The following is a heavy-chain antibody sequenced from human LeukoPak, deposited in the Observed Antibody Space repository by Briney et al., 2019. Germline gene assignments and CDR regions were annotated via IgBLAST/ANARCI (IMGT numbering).Heavy chain of an antibody. Sequence: GGSLRLSCLASGFTFSSYSMSWVRQAPGKGLEWVSAISGSGGSTYYADSVKGRFTISRDNSKNTLYLQMNSLRAEDTAVYYCAKVEYYDSSGSYYYYYYMDVWGKGTTVTVSS. CDR2: ISGSGGST. CDR3: AKVEYYDSSGSYYYYYYMDV. CDR1: GFTFSSYS. D-gene: IGHD3-22*01. J-gene: IGHJ6*03. V-gene: IGHV3-23*01.